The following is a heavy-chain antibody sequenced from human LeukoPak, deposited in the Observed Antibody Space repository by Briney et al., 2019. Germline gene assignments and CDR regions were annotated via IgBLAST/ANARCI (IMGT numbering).Heavy chain of an antibody. CDR3: AKDWIQGAFDV. CDR1: GFTFSSYG. D-gene: IGHD5-18*01. CDR2: IYSGGST. Sequence: GGSLRLSCAASGFTFSSYGMHWVRQAPGKGLEWVSLIYSGGSTYYADSVKGRFTISRDNSKNTLYLQMNNLRAEDTAVYYCAKDWIQGAFDVWGQGTMVTVSS. V-gene: IGHV3-NL1*01. J-gene: IGHJ3*01.